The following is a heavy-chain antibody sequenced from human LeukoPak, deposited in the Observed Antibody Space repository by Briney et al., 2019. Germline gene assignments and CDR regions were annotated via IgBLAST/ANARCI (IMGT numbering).Heavy chain of an antibody. V-gene: IGHV4-59*08. Sequence: PSETLSLTCTVSGGSISSYYWSWIRQPPGKGLEWIGYIYYSGSTNYNPSLKSRVTISVDTSKNQFSLKLSSVTAADTAVYYCARHVRGGIAVYYYYYGMDVWGQGTTVTVSS. CDR2: IYYSGST. J-gene: IGHJ6*02. CDR1: GGSISSYY. CDR3: ARHVRGGIAVYYYYYGMDV. D-gene: IGHD6-19*01.